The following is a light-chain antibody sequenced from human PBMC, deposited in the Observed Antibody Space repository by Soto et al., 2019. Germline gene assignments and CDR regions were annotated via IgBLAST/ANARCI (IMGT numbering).Light chain of an antibody. CDR2: GAS. CDR3: QQYNNLPPWT. J-gene: IGKJ1*01. V-gene: IGKV3-15*01. CDR1: QSVSSN. Sequence: EIVMTQSPATLSVSPGERATLSCRASQSVSSNLAWYQQKPGQAPRLLIYGASTRATGIPARFSGSGSGTDLTLTISSLQSEDFAVYYCQQYNNLPPWTFGQGTKVEIK.